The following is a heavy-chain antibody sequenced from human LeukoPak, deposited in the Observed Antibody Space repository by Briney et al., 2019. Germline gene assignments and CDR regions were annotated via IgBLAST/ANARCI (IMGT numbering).Heavy chain of an antibody. CDR3: ARVRYRLAETYIDY. J-gene: IGHJ4*02. CDR2: INPNSGDT. Sequence: ASVKVSCKASGYTFTSYYMHWVRQAPGHGLEWMGCINPNSGDTNYAQKFQGRVTMTRDTSISTAYMELSRLRSDDTAVYYCARVRYRLAETYIDYWGQGTLVTVSS. D-gene: IGHD3-16*01. V-gene: IGHV1-2*02. CDR1: GYTFTSYY.